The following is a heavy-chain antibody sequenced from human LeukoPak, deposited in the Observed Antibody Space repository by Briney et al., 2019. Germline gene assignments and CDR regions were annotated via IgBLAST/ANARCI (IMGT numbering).Heavy chain of an antibody. J-gene: IGHJ3*02. Sequence: GGSLRLSCAASGFTFSNYWMSWVRQAPGKGLEWVANMKQDGSEKYYVDSVKGRFTISRDNSKNTMYLQMNSLRAEDTAVYYCAKGGGIGVGLDIRGQGTMVTVSS. D-gene: IGHD2-21*01. CDR1: GFTFSNYW. V-gene: IGHV3-7*05. CDR2: MKQDGSEK. CDR3: AKGGGIGVGLDI.